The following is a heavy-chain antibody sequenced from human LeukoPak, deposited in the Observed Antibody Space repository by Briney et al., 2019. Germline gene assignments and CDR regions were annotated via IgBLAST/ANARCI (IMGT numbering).Heavy chain of an antibody. CDR3: ARVGIAAAGTGYWFDP. CDR2: IYYSGST. Sequence: SQTLSLTCTVSGGSISSGGYYWSWIRQHPGKGLEWIRYIYYSGSTYYNPSLKSRVTISVDTSKNQFSLKLSSVTAADTAVYYCARVGIAAAGTGYWFDPWGQGTLVTVSS. CDR1: GGSISSGGYY. V-gene: IGHV4-31*03. J-gene: IGHJ5*02. D-gene: IGHD6-13*01.